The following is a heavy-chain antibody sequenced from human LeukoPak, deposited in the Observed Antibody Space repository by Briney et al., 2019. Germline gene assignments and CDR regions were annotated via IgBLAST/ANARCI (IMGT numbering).Heavy chain of an antibody. CDR1: GFSFSTYS. V-gene: IGHV3-21*01. D-gene: IGHD3-10*02. CDR2: ISSNSRHI. J-gene: IGHJ6*04. Sequence: GGSLRLSCAASGFSFSTYSMSWVRQAPGKGLEWVSSISSNSRHIYYADSVKGRFTISRDNAKNSLYLQMNSLRAEDTAVYYCAELGITMIGGVWGKGTTVTISS. CDR3: AELGITMIGGV.